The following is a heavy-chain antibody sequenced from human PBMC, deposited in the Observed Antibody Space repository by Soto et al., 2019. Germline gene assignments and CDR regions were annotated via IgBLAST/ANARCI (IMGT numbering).Heavy chain of an antibody. D-gene: IGHD3-3*01. CDR1: GFTFSNYA. J-gene: IGHJ4*02. CDR2: ISGSGDNT. Sequence: GGSLRLSCAASGFTFSNYAMSWVRQAPGKGLEWVSSISGSGDNTYFADSVKGRLTISRDNSKHTLYLQMNSLKAEDTAVYYCAKGREWVPLPTFDYWGQGTLVTVSS. V-gene: IGHV3-23*01. CDR3: AKGREWVPLPTFDY.